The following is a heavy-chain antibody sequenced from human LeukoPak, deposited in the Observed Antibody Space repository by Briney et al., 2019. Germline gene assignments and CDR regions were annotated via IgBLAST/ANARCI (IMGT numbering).Heavy chain of an antibody. D-gene: IGHD2-15*01. CDR3: ASHGDIVVVVAATLGGYMDV. Sequence: GGSLRLSCAASGFTFSTYGMSWVRQAPGKGLEWVSGIVDSGGSTYYADSVKGRFTISRDNSKNTLYLQMNSLRAEDTAVYYCASHGDIVVVVAATLGGYMDVWGKGTTVTVSS. J-gene: IGHJ6*03. CDR1: GFTFSTYG. V-gene: IGHV3-23*01. CDR2: IVDSGGST.